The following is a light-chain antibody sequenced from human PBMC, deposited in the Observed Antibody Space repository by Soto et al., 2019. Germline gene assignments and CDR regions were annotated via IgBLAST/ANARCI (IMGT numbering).Light chain of an antibody. CDR1: QSLSSN. J-gene: IGKJ4*01. CDR3: QKYNSAPLT. V-gene: IGKV3-15*01. CDR2: GAS. Sequence: EIVLTQSPATLSLSPGERATLSCRASQSLSSNLAWYQQKPGQAPRLLIYGASSRATGIPARFSGSGSGTEFTLTISSLQPEDVAAYYCQKYNSAPLTFGGGTKVDIK.